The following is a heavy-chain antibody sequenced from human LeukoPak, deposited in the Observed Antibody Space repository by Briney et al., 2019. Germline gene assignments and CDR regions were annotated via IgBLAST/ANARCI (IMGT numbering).Heavy chain of an antibody. J-gene: IGHJ5*02. D-gene: IGHD3-16*01. Sequence: ASVKVSCKASGYTFTSSYMHWVRQAPGQGLEWMGIINPSGGSTSYAQKFQGRVTMTRDTSTSTVYMELSSLRSEDTAVYYCARGGLYYDYVWGNWFDPWGQGTLVTVSS. CDR1: GYTFTSSY. CDR3: ARGGLYYDYVWGNWFDP. CDR2: INPSGGST. V-gene: IGHV1-46*01.